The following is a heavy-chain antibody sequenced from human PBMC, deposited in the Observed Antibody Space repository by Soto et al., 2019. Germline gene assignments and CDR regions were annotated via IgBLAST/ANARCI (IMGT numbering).Heavy chain of an antibody. V-gene: IGHV3-73*02. CDR3: TRRDSSSST. CDR2: IRSKANSYAT. Sequence: VQLVESGGGLVQPGGSLKLSCAASGFTFSGSAMHWVRQASGKGLEWVGRIRSKANSYATAYAASVKGRFTISRDDSKNTAYLQMNSLKPEDTAVYYCTRRDSSSSTWGQGTLVTVSS. J-gene: IGHJ4*02. CDR1: GFTFSGSA. D-gene: IGHD6-6*01.